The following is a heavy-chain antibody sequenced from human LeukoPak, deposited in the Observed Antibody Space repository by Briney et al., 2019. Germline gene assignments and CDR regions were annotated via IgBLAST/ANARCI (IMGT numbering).Heavy chain of an antibody. CDR3: AKGDIVVVPAAIY. D-gene: IGHD2-2*01. CDR1: GFTFSSYG. V-gene: IGHV3-23*01. CDR2: ISGSGGST. J-gene: IGHJ4*02. Sequence: PGGTLRLSCAASGFTFSSYGMSWVRQAPGKGLEWVSAISGSGGSTYYADSVKGRFTISRDNSKNTLYLQMNSLRAVDTAVYYCAKGDIVVVPAAIYWGQGTLVTVSS.